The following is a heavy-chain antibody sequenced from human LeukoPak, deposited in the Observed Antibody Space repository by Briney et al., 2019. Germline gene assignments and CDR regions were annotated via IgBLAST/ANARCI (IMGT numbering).Heavy chain of an antibody. D-gene: IGHD3-10*01. V-gene: IGHV3-48*02. CDR1: GFTFSSYS. CDR3: ARDSSDVRDDYGDF. Sequence: GGSLRLSCAASGFTFSSYSMNWVRQAPGKGLEWVSYISSSSSTIYYADSVKGRFTISRDNAKNSLYLQMNSLRDEDTAVYYRARDSSDVRDDYGDFWGQGTLVTVSS. J-gene: IGHJ4*02. CDR2: ISSSSSTI.